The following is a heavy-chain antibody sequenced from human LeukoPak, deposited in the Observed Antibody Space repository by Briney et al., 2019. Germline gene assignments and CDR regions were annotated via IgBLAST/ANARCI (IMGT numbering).Heavy chain of an antibody. CDR3: ARGAVWYLFDH. J-gene: IGHJ4*02. Sequence: SETLSLTCTVSGGSISSYYWSWIRQPPGKGLEWIGYIYYSGSTNYNPSLKSRVTISVDTSKNQFSLKLSSVTAADTAVYYCARGAVWYLFDHWGQGTLVTVSS. CDR2: IYYSGST. CDR1: GGSISSYY. D-gene: IGHD6-13*01. V-gene: IGHV4-59*01.